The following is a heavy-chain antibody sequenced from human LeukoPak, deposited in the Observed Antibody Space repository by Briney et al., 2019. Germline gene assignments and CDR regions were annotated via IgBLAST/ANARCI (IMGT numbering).Heavy chain of an antibody. CDR1: GFTVSTNY. D-gene: IGHD6-19*01. J-gene: IGHJ5*02. CDR3: ARGADTGYSSDS. V-gene: IGHV3-53*01. Sequence: SGGSLRLSCAASGFTVSTNYMTWIRQAPGKGLEWVSVMYTLGNTSYADSVKGRFTISRDNAKNTLYLQMNSLRAEDTAVYYCARGADTGYSSDSWGQGTLVTVSS. CDR2: MYTLGNT.